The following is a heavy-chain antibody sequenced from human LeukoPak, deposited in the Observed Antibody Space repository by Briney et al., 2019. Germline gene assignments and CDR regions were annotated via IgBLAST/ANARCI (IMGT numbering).Heavy chain of an antibody. Sequence: SETLSLTCAVYGGSFSGYYWSWIRQPPGKGLEWIGEINHSGSTNYNPSLKSRVTISVDTSKSQFSLKLSSVTAADTAVYYCARRRITMIVVGPFDYWGQGTLVTVSS. CDR3: ARRRITMIVVGPFDY. CDR2: INHSGST. CDR1: GGSFSGYY. V-gene: IGHV4-34*01. D-gene: IGHD3-22*01. J-gene: IGHJ4*02.